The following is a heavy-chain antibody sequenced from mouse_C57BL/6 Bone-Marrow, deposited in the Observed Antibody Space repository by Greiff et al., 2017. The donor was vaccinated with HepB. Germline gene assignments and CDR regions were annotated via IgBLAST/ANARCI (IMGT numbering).Heavy chain of an antibody. CDR1: GFTFSSYG. D-gene: IGHD1-1*01. Sequence: EVQLQESGGDLVKPGGSLKLSCAASGFTFSSYGMSWVRQTPDKRLEWVATISSGGSYTYYPDSVKGRFTISRDNAKNTLYLQMSSLKSEDTAMYYCARHKTTVVPFDYWGQGTTLTVSS. CDR2: ISSGGSYT. J-gene: IGHJ2*01. CDR3: ARHKTTVVPFDY. V-gene: IGHV5-6*01.